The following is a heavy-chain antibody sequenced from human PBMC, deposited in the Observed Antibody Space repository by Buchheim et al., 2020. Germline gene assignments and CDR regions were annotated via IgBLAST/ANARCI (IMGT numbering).Heavy chain of an antibody. CDR3: ARGSVVTYYDFWSGYPNWFDP. J-gene: IGHJ5*02. V-gene: IGHV1-8*01. CDR2: MNPNSGNK. CDR1: GYTFTSYD. Sequence: QVQLVQSGAEVKKPGASVKVSCKASGYTFTSYDINWVRQATGQGLEWMGWMNPNSGNKGYAQKFQGRVTMTRNTSKSTAYMELSSLRSEDTAVYYCARGSVVTYYDFWSGYPNWFDPWGQGTL. D-gene: IGHD3-3*01.